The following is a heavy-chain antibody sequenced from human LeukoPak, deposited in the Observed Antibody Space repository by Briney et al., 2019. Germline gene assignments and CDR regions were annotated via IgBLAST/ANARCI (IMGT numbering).Heavy chain of an antibody. D-gene: IGHD3-3*01. CDR1: GGSISSGGYY. J-gene: IGHJ4*02. CDR3: AREGVWSGYYKGREYYFDY. Sequence: SETLSLTCTVSGGSISSGGYYWSWIRQHSGKGLEWIGYIYYSGSTYYNPSLKSRVTISVDTSKNQFSLKLSSVTAADTAVYYCAREGVWSGYYKGREYYFDYWGQGTLVTVSS. CDR2: IYYSGST. V-gene: IGHV4-31*03.